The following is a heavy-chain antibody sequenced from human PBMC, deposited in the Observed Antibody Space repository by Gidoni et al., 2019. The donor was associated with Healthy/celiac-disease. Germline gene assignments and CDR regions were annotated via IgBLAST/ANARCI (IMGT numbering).Heavy chain of an antibody. Sequence: QVQLVQSGAQVKKPGASVKVSCKASGYTFTSYDINWVRQATGQGLEWMGWMNPNSGNTGYAQKFQGRVTMTRNTSISTAYMELSSLRSEDTAVYYCARRGGSIAARPNGDWFDPWGQGTLVTVSS. V-gene: IGHV1-8*01. CDR1: GYTFTSYD. CDR2: MNPNSGNT. D-gene: IGHD6-6*01. CDR3: ARRGGSIAARPNGDWFDP. J-gene: IGHJ5*02.